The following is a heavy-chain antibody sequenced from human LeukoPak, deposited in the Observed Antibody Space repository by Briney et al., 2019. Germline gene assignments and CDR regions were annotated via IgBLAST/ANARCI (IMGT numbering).Heavy chain of an antibody. V-gene: IGHV4-34*01. CDR2: INHSGSM. CDR3: ARGQFWRGSEIRV. D-gene: IGHD1-26*01. CDR1: GESFSGYY. Sequence: SETLSLTCRVDGESFSGYYWIWIRQPPGKGLEWIGEINHSGSMNYNPSLKSRVTLSVDTSKGQFSLKVTSVTAADTAMYYCARGQFWRGSEIRVWGQGTLVTVSS. J-gene: IGHJ4*02.